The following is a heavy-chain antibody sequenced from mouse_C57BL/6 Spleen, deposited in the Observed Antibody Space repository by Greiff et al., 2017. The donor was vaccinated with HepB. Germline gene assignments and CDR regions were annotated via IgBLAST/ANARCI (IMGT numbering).Heavy chain of an antibody. J-gene: IGHJ1*03. CDR2: ISYDGSN. Sequence: EVQLQESGPGLVKPSQSLSLTCSVTGYSITSGYYWNWIRQFPGNKLEWMGYISYDGSNNYNPSLKNRISISRDTSKNQFFLKLNSVTTEDTATYYCAREKDYYGSSHWYFDVWGTGTTVTVSS. V-gene: IGHV3-6*01. CDR1: GYSITSGYY. D-gene: IGHD1-1*01. CDR3: AREKDYYGSSHWYFDV.